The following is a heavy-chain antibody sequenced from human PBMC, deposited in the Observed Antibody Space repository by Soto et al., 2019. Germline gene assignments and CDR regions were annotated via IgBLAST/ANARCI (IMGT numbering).Heavy chain of an antibody. CDR2: IYSSGST. CDR1: GGSMSSRSHY. D-gene: IGHD2-2*01. V-gene: IGHV4-39*01. Sequence: SETLSLTCTVSGGSMSSRSHYWCWVRQPPGKGPEWIGSIYSSGSTYYNPSLNSRVTVSVDTSKNQFSLKVTSVTAADTAVYYCARLYGYCIRNSCHGHYAMDVWGQGTTVTVSS. CDR3: ARLYGYCIRNSCHGHYAMDV. J-gene: IGHJ6*02.